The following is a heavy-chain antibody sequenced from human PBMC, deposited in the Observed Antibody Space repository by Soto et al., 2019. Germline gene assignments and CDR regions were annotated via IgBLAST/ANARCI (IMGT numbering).Heavy chain of an antibody. CDR2: IYWDDDK. CDR3: AHVSGVYLVFDY. Sequence: ESGPTMVNHTQTLTLTCTFSGFSLSTSPVGVAWIRQPPGKALEWLALIYWDDDKRYSPSLKSRLTIAKDTSKNQVVLTMTNMELVDTPIFFGAHVSGVYLVFDYGGQGTRVPVPS. CDR1: GFSLSTSPVG. J-gene: IGHJ4*02. V-gene: IGHV2-5*02. D-gene: IGHD3-22*01.